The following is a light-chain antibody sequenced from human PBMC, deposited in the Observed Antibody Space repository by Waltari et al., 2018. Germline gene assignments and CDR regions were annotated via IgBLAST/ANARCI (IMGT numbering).Light chain of an antibody. J-gene: IGLJ3*02. CDR2: EVS. Sequence: QSALTQPASVSGSPGQSITISCTGTSSDVGGSDYVSWYQPLPSKAPKVMIYEVSNRPSGVSNRFSGSKSGNTASLTISGLQAEDEADYYCCSHTSSRTWVFGGGTKLTVL. V-gene: IGLV2-14*01. CDR3: CSHTSSRTWV. CDR1: SSDVGGSDY.